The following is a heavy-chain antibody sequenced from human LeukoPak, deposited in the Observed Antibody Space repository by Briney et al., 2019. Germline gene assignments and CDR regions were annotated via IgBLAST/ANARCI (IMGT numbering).Heavy chain of an antibody. D-gene: IGHD6-13*01. CDR2: IKQDGSEK. V-gene: IGHV3-7*01. J-gene: IGHJ4*02. CDR1: GFTFSSYW. CDR3: ARDKGNSSSWYRGAFAY. Sequence: PGGSLRLSCAASGFTFSSYWMSWVRQAPGKGLEWVANIKQDGSEKYYVDSVKGRFTISRDNAKNSLYLQMNSLRAEDTAVYYCARDKGNSSSWYRGAFAYWGQGTLVTVSS.